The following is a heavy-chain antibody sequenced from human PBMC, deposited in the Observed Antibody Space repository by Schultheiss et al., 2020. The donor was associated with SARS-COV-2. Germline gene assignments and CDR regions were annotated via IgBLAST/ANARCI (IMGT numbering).Heavy chain of an antibody. CDR1: GGTFSSYA. CDR3: ARPNIVGATLGAEYFQH. J-gene: IGHJ1*01. Sequence: SVKVSCKASGGTFSSYAISWVRQAPGQGLEWMGGIIPIFGTANYAQKFQGRVTITADESTSTAYMELSSLRSEDTAVYYCARPNIVGATLGAEYFQHWGQGTLVTVSS. V-gene: IGHV1-69*13. CDR2: IIPIFGTA. D-gene: IGHD1-26*01.